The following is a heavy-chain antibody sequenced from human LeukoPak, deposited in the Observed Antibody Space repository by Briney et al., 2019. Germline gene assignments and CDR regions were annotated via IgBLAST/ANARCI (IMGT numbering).Heavy chain of an antibody. V-gene: IGHV3-74*01. CDR1: GFTFSSYA. J-gene: IGHJ4*02. CDR2: INSDGSST. CDR3: GRASNFGYSNFDY. Sequence: PGRSLRLSCAASGFTFSSYAMHWVRQAPGKGLVWVSRINSDGSSTTYADSVKGRFTISRDNAKNTLYLQMNSLRAEDTAVYYCGRASNFGYSNFDYWGQGTLVTVSS. D-gene: IGHD4-23*01.